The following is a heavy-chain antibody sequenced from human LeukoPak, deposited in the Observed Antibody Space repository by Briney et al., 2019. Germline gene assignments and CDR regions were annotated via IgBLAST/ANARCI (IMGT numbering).Heavy chain of an antibody. D-gene: IGHD1-1*01. Sequence: SETLSLTCTVSGGSIISGTYYWTWIRHHPGKGLEWIGSIYSSGDTQYNPSLRRRFTMSAETSNNQFFLKLSSATAAATAVYYCARSRGTIYRADVFDIWGQGTMVTVSS. V-gene: IGHV4-31*03. CDR3: ARSRGTIYRADVFDI. CDR1: GGSIISGTYY. J-gene: IGHJ3*02. CDR2: IYSSGDT.